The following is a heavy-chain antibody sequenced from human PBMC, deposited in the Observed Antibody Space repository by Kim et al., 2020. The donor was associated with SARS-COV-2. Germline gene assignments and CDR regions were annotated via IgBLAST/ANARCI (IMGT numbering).Heavy chain of an antibody. V-gene: IGHV5-51*01. J-gene: IGHJ3*01. CDR3: ARRGGYSGYGP. CDR2: T. Sequence: TRYSPSFQGQVTISADKSISTAYLQWSSLKASDTAMYYCARRGGYSGYGPWGQGTMVTVSS. D-gene: IGHD5-12*01.